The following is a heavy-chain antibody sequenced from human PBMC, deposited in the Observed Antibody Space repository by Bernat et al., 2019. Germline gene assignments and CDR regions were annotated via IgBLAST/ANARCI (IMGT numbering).Heavy chain of an antibody. CDR1: GFRFDDYG. J-gene: IGHJ4*02. CDR2: VDWKGDST. V-gene: IGHV3-20*04. D-gene: IGHD2-2*01. CDR3: ASGYCGSAGCYANFDY. Sequence: EVHLVESGGGVVRPGGSLRLSCAASGFRFDDYGMSWVRQAPGKGLEWVSGVDWKGDSTGYADSVKGRFTISRDNAKNSLYLHMNSLRAGDTAFYYCASGYCGSAGCYANFDYWGQGTLVTVSS.